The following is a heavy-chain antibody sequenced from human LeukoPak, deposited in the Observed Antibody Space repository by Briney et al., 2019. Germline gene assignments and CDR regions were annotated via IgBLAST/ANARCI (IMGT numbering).Heavy chain of an antibody. CDR3: ARGKWYLLYCFDY. D-gene: IGHD1-26*01. CDR1: GFTFSSYG. V-gene: IGHV3-33*01. CDR2: IWYDGSK. J-gene: IGHJ4*02. Sequence: GGSLRLSCAAPGFTFSSYGMQWVRQAPGKGLEWVAVIWYDGSKYYADSVKGGFTISRDNSKNTLYLQMNSLRAEDTAVYYCARGKWYLLYCFDYWGQGTLVTVSS.